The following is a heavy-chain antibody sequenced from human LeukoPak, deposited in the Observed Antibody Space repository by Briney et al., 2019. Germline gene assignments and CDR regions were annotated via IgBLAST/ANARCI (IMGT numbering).Heavy chain of an antibody. CDR1: GGSLRSYC. J-gene: IGHJ4*02. Sequence: SETLSLTCAVYGGSLRSYCWSWIRQSPGKGLEWIGEVSHSGTTTYNPSLKGRVIISMDTSKRQFSLKVTSVTAADTAIYYCARVGGWLQLKRWGFDYWGQGTPVTVSS. CDR2: VSHSGTT. CDR3: ARVGGWLQLKRWGFDY. V-gene: IGHV4-34*01. D-gene: IGHD5-24*01.